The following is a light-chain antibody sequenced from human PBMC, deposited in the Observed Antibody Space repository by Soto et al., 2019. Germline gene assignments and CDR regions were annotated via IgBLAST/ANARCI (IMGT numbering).Light chain of an antibody. CDR2: GAS. Sequence: DIHMTQSTPSLSASGGDTFTFTFLSSQEISHFLAWYQQRPGKVPKLLIYGASILQSGVPSRFSGSGSGTDFTLTISSLQPEDVATYYCQNYDKESPATFGQGTNVDI. V-gene: IGKV1-27*01. CDR3: QNYDKESPAT. J-gene: IGKJ1*01. CDR1: QEISHF.